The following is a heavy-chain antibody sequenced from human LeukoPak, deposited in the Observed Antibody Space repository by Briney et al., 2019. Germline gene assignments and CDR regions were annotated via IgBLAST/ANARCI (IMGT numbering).Heavy chain of an antibody. CDR3: ARGGELTIFGVVTPGSFDY. Sequence: SQTLSLTCTVSGGSISSSSYYWGWIRQPPGKGLEWIGSIYYSGSTYYNPSLKSRVTISVDTSKNQFSLKLSSVTAADTAVYYCARGGELTIFGVVTPGSFDYWGQGTLVTVSS. CDR1: GGSISSSSYY. D-gene: IGHD3-3*01. V-gene: IGHV4-39*07. J-gene: IGHJ4*02. CDR2: IYYSGST.